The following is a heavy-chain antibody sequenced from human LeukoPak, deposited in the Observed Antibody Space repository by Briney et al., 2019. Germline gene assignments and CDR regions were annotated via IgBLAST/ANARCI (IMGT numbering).Heavy chain of an antibody. CDR2: IYYSGDT. D-gene: IGHD3-16*01. V-gene: IGHV4-39*01. CDR3: AWGYGMDV. CDR1: GGSISSSSYY. Sequence: PSETLSLTCTVSGGSISSSSYYWGWIRQPPGKGLEWIGSIYYSGDTYYNPSLKSRVAISVDSSKNQFSLKVTSVTAADMAVYYCAWGYGMDVWGQGTTVTVSS. J-gene: IGHJ6*02.